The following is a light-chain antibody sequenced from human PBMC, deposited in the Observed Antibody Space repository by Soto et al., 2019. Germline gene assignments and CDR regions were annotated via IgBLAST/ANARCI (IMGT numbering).Light chain of an antibody. CDR2: DAS. CDR1: LDIRIY. V-gene: IGKV1-33*01. Sequence: DIQMTQSPSSLSASVGDRVTITCQASLDIRIYLHWYQQKPGKAPKLLIYDASNLETGVPSRFSGSESGTDFTFTISSLQPEDTATYYCQQYDYLPLTFGGGTKIEIK. CDR3: QQYDYLPLT. J-gene: IGKJ4*02.